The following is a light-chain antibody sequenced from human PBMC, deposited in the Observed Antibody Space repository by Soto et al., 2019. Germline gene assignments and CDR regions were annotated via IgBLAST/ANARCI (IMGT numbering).Light chain of an antibody. Sequence: QSALTQPASVSGSPGQSITISCTGTRCDIGGYNYVSWFQQHPGKAPKLIIYEVTNRPSGVSNRFSGSKSGNTASLTVSGLQAEDEADYYCSSYTTSGTLVVFGAGTKVTVL. CDR1: RCDIGGYNY. V-gene: IGLV2-14*01. J-gene: IGLJ2*01. CDR3: SSYTTSGTLVV. CDR2: EVT.